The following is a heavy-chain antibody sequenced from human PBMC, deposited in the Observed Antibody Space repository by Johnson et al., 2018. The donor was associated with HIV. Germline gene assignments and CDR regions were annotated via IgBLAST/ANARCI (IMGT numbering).Heavy chain of an antibody. CDR1: GFTFSDYY. Sequence: QVQLVESGGGLVKPGGSLRLSCAASGFTFSDYYMSWIRQAPGKGLEWVSYISSAGSTIYYADSVKGRFTIYRDNAKNSLYLQMNSLRAEETAVYYCARDGSSSSWNAFDIWGQGTMVTVAS. CDR3: ARDGSSSSWNAFDI. CDR2: ISSAGSTI. V-gene: IGHV3-11*01. J-gene: IGHJ3*02. D-gene: IGHD6-6*01.